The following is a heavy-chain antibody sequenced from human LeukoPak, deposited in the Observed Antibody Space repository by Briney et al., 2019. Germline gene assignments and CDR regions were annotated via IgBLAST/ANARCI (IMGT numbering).Heavy chain of an antibody. D-gene: IGHD3-3*01. Sequence: GGSLRLSCAASGFTFSSYAMHWVRQAPGKGLEWVAVISYDGSNKYYADSVKGRFTISRDNSKNTLYLQMNSLRAEDTAVYYCARGAGITIFGVTDYWGQGTLVTVSS. V-gene: IGHV3-30-3*01. CDR3: ARGAGITIFGVTDY. CDR1: GFTFSSYA. J-gene: IGHJ4*02. CDR2: ISYDGSNK.